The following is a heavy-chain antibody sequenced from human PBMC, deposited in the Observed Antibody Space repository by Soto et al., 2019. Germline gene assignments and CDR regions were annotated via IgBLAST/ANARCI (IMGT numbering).Heavy chain of an antibody. CDR3: AKDQASGQGSFDS. CDR1: GFTFNIYG. Sequence: SLRLSCAASGFTFNIYGMHWVLQAPDKGLEWVALISYDGSNQYYADSVKGRFTISRDNSKNTLFLQMNSLRADDTAVYYCAKDQASGQGSFDSWGQGTLVTVSS. V-gene: IGHV3-30*18. J-gene: IGHJ4*02. CDR2: ISYDGSNQ.